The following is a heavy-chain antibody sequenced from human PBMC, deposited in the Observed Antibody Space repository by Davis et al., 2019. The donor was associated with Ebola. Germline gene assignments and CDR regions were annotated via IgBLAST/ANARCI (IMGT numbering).Heavy chain of an antibody. V-gene: IGHV4-61*09. CDR2: IYTSGST. Sequence: LRLSCTVSGGSISSGSYYWSWIRQPAGKGLEWIGHIYTSGSTNYNPSLKSRVTMSVDTSKNQFSLKLSSVTAADTAVYYCARYQLLLDAFDIWGQGTMVTVSS. J-gene: IGHJ3*02. CDR3: ARYQLLLDAFDI. CDR1: GGSISSGSYY. D-gene: IGHD2-2*01.